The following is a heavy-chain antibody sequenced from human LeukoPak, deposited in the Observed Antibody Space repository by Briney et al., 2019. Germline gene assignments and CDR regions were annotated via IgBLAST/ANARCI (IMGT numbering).Heavy chain of an antibody. V-gene: IGHV3-66*01. CDR3: ARSSYCGGDCYSPIPFDY. J-gene: IGHJ4*02. D-gene: IGHD2-21*02. Sequence: PGGSLRLSCAASGFTVSSNYMSWVRQAPGKGLEWVSVIYSGGSTYYADSVKGRFTISRDNSKNTLYLQMNSLRAEDTAVYYCARSSYCGGDCYSPIPFDYWGQGTLVTVSS. CDR1: GFTVSSNY. CDR2: IYSGGST.